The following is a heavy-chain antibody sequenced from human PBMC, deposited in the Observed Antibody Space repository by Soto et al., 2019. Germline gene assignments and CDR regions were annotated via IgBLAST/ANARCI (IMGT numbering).Heavy chain of an antibody. V-gene: IGHV1-18*04. J-gene: IGHJ5*02. CDR1: GYTFTSYG. D-gene: IGHD6-19*01. CDR2: ISAYNGNT. Sequence: ASVKVSCKASGYTFTSYGISWVRQAPGRGLEWMGWISAYNGNTNYAQKLQGRVTMTTDTSTSTAYMELRSLRSDDTAVYYCARDQGYSSGWHPTHYNWFDPWGQGTLVTVSS. CDR3: ARDQGYSSGWHPTHYNWFDP.